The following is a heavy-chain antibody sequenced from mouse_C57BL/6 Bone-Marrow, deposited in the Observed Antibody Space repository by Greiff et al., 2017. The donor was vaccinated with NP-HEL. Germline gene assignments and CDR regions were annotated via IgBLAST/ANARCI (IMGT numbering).Heavy chain of an antibody. CDR2: INYDGSST. V-gene: IGHV5-16*01. D-gene: IGHD4-1*01. CDR1: GFTFSDYY. CDR3: ARYNWDVNYFDY. Sequence: EVQLVESEGGLVQPGSSMKLSCTASGFTFSDYYMAWVRQVPEKGLEWVANINYDGSSTYYLDSLKSRFIISRDNAKNILYLQMSSLKSEDTATYYCARYNWDVNYFDYWGQGTTLTVSS. J-gene: IGHJ2*01.